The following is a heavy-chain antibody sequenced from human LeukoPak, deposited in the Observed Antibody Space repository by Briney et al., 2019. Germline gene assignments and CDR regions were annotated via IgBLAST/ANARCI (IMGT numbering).Heavy chain of an antibody. CDR2: INSDGSGT. V-gene: IGHV3-74*01. D-gene: IGHD5-18*01. CDR3: ARSFGFSYGSDY. CDR1: GFTFSSYW. Sequence: GGSLRLSCAASGFTFSSYWMHWVRQAPGKGLVWVSRINSDGSGTTYADSVKGRFTISRDNAKNTLYLQMNSLRAEDTAVYYCARSFGFSYGSDYWGQGTLVTVSS. J-gene: IGHJ4*02.